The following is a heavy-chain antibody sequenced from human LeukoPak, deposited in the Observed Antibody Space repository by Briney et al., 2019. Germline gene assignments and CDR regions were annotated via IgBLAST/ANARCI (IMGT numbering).Heavy chain of an antibody. CDR2: MNPNSGNT. J-gene: IGHJ3*02. CDR1: GYTLTSYD. V-gene: IGHV1-8*01. D-gene: IGHD3-16*02. CDR3: ARVSAFGGVIVLVRDAFDI. Sequence: ASVKVSCKASGYTLTSYDINWVRQATGQGLEWMGWMNPNSGNTGYAQKFQGRVTMTRNTSISTAYMELSSLGSEDTAVYYCARVSAFGGVIVLVRDAFDIWGQGTMVTVSS.